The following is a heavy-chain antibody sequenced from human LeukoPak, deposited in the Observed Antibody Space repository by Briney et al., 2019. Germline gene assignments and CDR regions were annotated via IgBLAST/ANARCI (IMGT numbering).Heavy chain of an antibody. CDR2: ISSSSSYI. J-gene: IGHJ3*02. CDR1: GFTFSSYS. CDR3: ASAITMIVDDAFDI. Sequence: GGSLRLSCAASGFTFSSYSMNWVRQAPGKGLEWVSSISSSSSYIYYADSVKGRFTISRDDAKNSLYLQMNSLGAEDTAVYYCASAITMIVDDAFDIWGQGTMVTVSS. V-gene: IGHV3-21*01. D-gene: IGHD3-22*01.